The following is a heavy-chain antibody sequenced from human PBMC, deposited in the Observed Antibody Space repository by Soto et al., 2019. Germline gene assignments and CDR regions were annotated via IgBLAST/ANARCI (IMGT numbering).Heavy chain of an antibody. CDR1: GFTFTSSA. V-gene: IGHV1-58*02. Sequence: GASVKVSCKASGFTFTSSAMQWVRQARGQRLEWIGWIVVGSGNTNYAQKFQERVTITKDMSTSTAYMELSSLRSEDTAVYYCAADLGDYGDYIFDYWGQGTLVTVSS. D-gene: IGHD4-17*01. CDR2: IVVGSGNT. J-gene: IGHJ4*02. CDR3: AADLGDYGDYIFDY.